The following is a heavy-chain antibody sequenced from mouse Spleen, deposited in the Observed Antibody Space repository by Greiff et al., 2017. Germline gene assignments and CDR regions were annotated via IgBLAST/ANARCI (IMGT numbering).Heavy chain of an antibody. Sequence: VQLQQSGPVLVKPGASVKMSCKASGYTFTDYYMNWVKQSHGKSLEWIGVINPYNGGTSYNQKFKGKATLTVDKSSSTAYMELNSLTSEDSAVYYCARKGITTATDYFDYWGQGTTLTVSS. CDR3: ARKGITTATDYFDY. CDR1: GYTFTDYY. V-gene: IGHV1-19*01. J-gene: IGHJ2*01. D-gene: IGHD1-2*01. CDR2: INPYNGGT.